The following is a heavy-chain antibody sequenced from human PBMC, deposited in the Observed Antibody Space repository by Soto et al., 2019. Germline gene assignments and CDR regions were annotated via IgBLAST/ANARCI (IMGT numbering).Heavy chain of an antibody. CDR2: ISGSGGST. J-gene: IGHJ4*02. Sequence: ESLRLSCAASGFTFSRYAMRWDSQAPEEGLEWVSAISGSGGSTYYADSVKGRFTISRDNSKNTLYLQMNSLRAEDTAVYYCAKLLYDFWSGVYYFDYWGQGTLVTVSS. D-gene: IGHD3-3*01. V-gene: IGHV3-23*01. CDR1: GFTFSRYA. CDR3: AKLLYDFWSGVYYFDY.